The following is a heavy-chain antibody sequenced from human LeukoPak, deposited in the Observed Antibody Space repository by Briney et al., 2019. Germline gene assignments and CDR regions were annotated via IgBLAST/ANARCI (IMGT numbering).Heavy chain of an antibody. CDR3: ARGRDRFDP. Sequence: PSETLSLTCTVSGGSISSSSYYWSWTRQPPGKGLEWIGEINHSGSTNYNPSLKSRVTISVDTSKNQFSLKLSSVTAADTAVYYCARGRDRFDPWGQGTLVTVSS. V-gene: IGHV4-39*07. J-gene: IGHJ5*02. CDR2: INHSGST. CDR1: GGSISSSSYY.